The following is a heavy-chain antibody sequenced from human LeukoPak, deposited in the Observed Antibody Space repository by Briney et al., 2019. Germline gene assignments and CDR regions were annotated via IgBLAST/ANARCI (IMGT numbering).Heavy chain of an antibody. V-gene: IGHV4-30-4*01. J-gene: IGHJ4*02. Sequence: SETLSLTCTVSGGSISSGDYYWSWIRQPPGKGLEWIGYISYSGSTYYNPSLKSRVTISLDTSKNQFSLKLRSVTAGETAVYYCGRVGGRFSYGYVDYWGQGTLVTVSS. CDR2: ISYSGST. D-gene: IGHD5-18*01. CDR3: GRVGGRFSYGYVDY. CDR1: GGSISSGDYY.